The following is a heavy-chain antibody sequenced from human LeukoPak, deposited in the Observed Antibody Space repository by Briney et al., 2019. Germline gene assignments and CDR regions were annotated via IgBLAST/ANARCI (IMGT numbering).Heavy chain of an antibody. V-gene: IGHV4-59*01. CDR2: IYYSGST. D-gene: IGHD6-13*01. Sequence: GSLRLSCAASGFTFSTYTMNWVRQAPGKGLEWIGYIYYSGSTNYNPSLKSRVTISVDTSKNQFSLKLSSVTAADTAVYYCASDRGGSSSTFDYWGQGTLVTVSS. J-gene: IGHJ4*02. CDR3: ASDRGGSSSTFDY. CDR1: GFTFSTYT.